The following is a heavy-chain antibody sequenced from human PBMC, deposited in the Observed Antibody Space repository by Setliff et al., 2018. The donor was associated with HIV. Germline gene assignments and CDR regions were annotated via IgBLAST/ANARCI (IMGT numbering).Heavy chain of an antibody. CDR2: INTNTGNP. V-gene: IGHV7-4-1*02. CDR3: ARGLGVRHGPHCYMDV. CDR1: GYTFTSYA. D-gene: IGHD3-16*01. J-gene: IGHJ6*03. Sequence: GASVKVSCKASGYTFTSYAMNWVRQAPGQGLEWMGWINTNTGNPTYAQGFTGRFVFSLDTSVSTAYLQISRLRAEDTAIYYCARGLGVRHGPHCYMDVWGKGTTVTVSS.